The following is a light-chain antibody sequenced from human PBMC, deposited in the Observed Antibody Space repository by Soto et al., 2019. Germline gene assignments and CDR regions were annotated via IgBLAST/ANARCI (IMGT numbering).Light chain of an antibody. CDR2: DAS. CDR1: QDISNY. CDR3: RQYDNLPPYT. V-gene: IGKV1-33*01. J-gene: IGKJ2*01. Sequence: DLQMTQSPSSLSASVGDRVTITCQASQDISNYLNWYQQKPGKAPKLLIYDASNLETGVPSRVSGSGSGTDFTFTISSLQPEDIATYYCRQYDNLPPYTFGQGTKLEIK.